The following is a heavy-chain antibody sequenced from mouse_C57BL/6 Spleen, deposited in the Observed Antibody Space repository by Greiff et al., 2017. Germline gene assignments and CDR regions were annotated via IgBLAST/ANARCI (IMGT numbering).Heavy chain of an antibody. CDR2: IYPGDGDT. V-gene: IGHV1-80*01. Sequence: LVESGAELVKPGASVKISCKASGYAFSSYWMNWVKQRPGKGLEWIGQIYPGDGDTNYNGKFKGKATLTADKSSSTAYMQLSSLTSEDSAVYFCARGDSYWYFDVWGTGTTVTGSS. CDR1: GYAFSSYW. J-gene: IGHJ1*03. CDR3: ARGDSYWYFDV.